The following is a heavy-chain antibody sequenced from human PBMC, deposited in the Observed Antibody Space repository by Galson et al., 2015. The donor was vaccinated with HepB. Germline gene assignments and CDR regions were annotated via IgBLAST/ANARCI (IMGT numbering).Heavy chain of an antibody. J-gene: IGHJ4*02. V-gene: IGHV3-21*01. CDR3: AREATGEVFDY. D-gene: IGHD7-27*01. CDR1: GFTFSSYS. Sequence: SLRLSCAASGFTFSSYSMNWVRQAPGKGLEWVSSIGGSSRSTYHADAVKGRFTISRDNAKNSLYLQMDRLRDEDTAVYYCAREATGEVFDYWGQGTLVTASS. CDR2: IGGSSRST.